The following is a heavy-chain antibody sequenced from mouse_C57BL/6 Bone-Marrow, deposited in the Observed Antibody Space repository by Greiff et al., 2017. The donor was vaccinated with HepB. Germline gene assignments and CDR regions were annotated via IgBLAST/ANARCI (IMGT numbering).Heavy chain of an antibody. CDR2: ISYSGST. J-gene: IGHJ4*01. V-gene: IGHV3-8*01. Sequence: EVQRVESGPGLAKPSQTLSLTCSVTGYSITSYYWNWIRKFPGNKLEYMGYISYSGSTYYNPTLKSRISITRDTSKNQYYRQLNSVTTEDTATYYCARYGGYYRYYAMDYWGQGTSVTVSS. CDR3: ARYGGYYRYYAMDY. CDR1: GYSITSYY. D-gene: IGHD2-3*01.